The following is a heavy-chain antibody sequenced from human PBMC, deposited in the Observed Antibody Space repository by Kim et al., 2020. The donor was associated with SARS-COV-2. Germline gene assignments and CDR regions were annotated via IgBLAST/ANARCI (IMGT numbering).Heavy chain of an antibody. CDR2: IIPANGNT. J-gene: IGHJ4*02. CDR1: GYSFSNYA. D-gene: IGHD3-10*01. V-gene: IGHV1-3*01. Sequence: ASVKVSCKASGYSFSNYALHWVRQAPGQRPEWMGWIIPANGNTKQSQKFQGRVSITRDTSATTAYMELTSLRSEDTAVYYCARVEYGSGSYYFDYWGQGT. CDR3: ARVEYGSGSYYFDY.